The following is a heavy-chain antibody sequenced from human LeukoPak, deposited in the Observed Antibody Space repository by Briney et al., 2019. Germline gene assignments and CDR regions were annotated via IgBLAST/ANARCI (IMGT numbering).Heavy chain of an antibody. Sequence: ASVKVSCKASGYTFTNYGISWVRQAPGQGLEWMGWISAYNGNTNYAQKLQGRVTMTTDTSTSTAYMELRSLRSDDTAVYYCARDRYYYDSSGYLLYYYYYYGMDVWGQGTTVTVSS. CDR1: GYTFTNYG. V-gene: IGHV1-18*01. CDR3: ARDRYYYDSSGYLLYYYYYYGMDV. J-gene: IGHJ6*02. D-gene: IGHD3-22*01. CDR2: ISAYNGNT.